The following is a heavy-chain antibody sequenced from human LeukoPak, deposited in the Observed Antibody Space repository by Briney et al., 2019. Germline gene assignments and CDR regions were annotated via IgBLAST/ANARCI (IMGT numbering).Heavy chain of an antibody. CDR2: ISSSSSYI. CDR3: AKRYYYDSSGYSPVDAFDI. V-gene: IGHV3-21*04. D-gene: IGHD3-22*01. CDR1: GFTFSSYS. Sequence: KPGGSLRLSCAASGFTFSSYSMNWVRQAPGKGLEWVSSISSSSSYIYYADSVKGRFTISRDNSKNTLYLQMNSLRAEDTAVYYCAKRYYYDSSGYSPVDAFDIWGQGTMVTVSS. J-gene: IGHJ3*02.